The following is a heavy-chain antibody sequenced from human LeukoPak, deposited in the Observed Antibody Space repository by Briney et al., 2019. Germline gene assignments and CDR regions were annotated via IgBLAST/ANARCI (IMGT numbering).Heavy chain of an antibody. CDR1: GGSISNYY. Sequence: SETLSLTCTVSGGSISNYYWSWIRQPAGKGLEWIGRIYTSVSTNYNPSLKSRVTISVDTSKNQFSLKLSSVTAADTAVYYCARVTVVVVAAFYYYYYMDVWGKGTTVTISS. CDR2: IYTSVST. V-gene: IGHV4-4*07. J-gene: IGHJ6*03. D-gene: IGHD2-15*01. CDR3: ARVTVVVVAAFYYYYYMDV.